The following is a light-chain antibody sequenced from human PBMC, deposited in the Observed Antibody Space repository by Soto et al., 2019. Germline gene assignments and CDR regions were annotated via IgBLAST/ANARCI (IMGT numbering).Light chain of an antibody. CDR3: QQLDSYLSFT. J-gene: IGKJ4*01. V-gene: IGKV1-9*01. Sequence: DIHLTQSPSFLFASVGDRVTITCRASQDVGHFLAWYQQKPGKAPKLLMYAASTLQSDVPARFRGSGSGTEFTLTITSLQPEDCATYYCQQLDSYLSFTFGGGTKVEI. CDR1: QDVGHF. CDR2: AAS.